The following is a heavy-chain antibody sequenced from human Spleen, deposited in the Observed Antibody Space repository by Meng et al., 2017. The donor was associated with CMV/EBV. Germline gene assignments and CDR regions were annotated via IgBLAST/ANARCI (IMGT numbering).Heavy chain of an antibody. CDR1: GYRFNGYY. J-gene: IGHJ4*02. CDR2: INTNSGGT. CDR3: ARDVSSGWFLLDY. D-gene: IGHD6-19*01. Sequence: KTYGYRFNGYYGHWVRQAPGQGLEWMGWINTNSGGTNFAQKVQGRVTMTRDTSISTAYMELSSLRSDDTAVYYCARDVSSGWFLLDYWGQGTLVTVSS. V-gene: IGHV1-2*02.